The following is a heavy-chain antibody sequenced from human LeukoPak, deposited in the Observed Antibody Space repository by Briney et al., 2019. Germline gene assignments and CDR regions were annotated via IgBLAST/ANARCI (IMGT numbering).Heavy chain of an antibody. J-gene: IGHJ6*03. D-gene: IGHD4-11*01. CDR3: ARDYDYSNYRSTYYYYMDV. CDR1: GFTFNNFW. Sequence: GGSLRLSCAASGFTFNNFWMTWVRQAPGKGLEWVANIKHDGSEKYYVDSVKGRFTISRDSAKNSLYLQMNSLGAEDTAVYYCARDYDYSNYRSTYYYYMDVWGKGTTVTVSS. V-gene: IGHV3-7*01. CDR2: IKHDGSEK.